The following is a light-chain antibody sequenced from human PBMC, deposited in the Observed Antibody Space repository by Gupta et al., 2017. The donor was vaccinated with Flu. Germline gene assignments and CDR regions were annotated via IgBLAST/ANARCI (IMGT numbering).Light chain of an antibody. CDR3: LQDHTCPFA. CDR1: QCLVYNDISSY. Sequence: TLGQPASGASGTSQCLVYNDISSYLAWFQQRPGHAPRRLIYHVSSRDNGVPESFSGSGSGTDFTLTISSVQPEDFAVYYCLQDHTCPFAFGLGTKVEIK. J-gene: IGKJ3*01. V-gene: IGKV2-30*01. CDR2: HVS.